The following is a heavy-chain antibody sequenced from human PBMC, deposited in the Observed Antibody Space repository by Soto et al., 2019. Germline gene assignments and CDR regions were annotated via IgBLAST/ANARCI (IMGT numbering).Heavy chain of an antibody. CDR2: LSGDGTTT. J-gene: IGHJ4*02. V-gene: IGHV3-23*01. CDR1: GFTFSIYG. D-gene: IGHD3-22*01. CDR3: AKDISFDTSAYNY. Sequence: EVQLLESGGGLVQPGGSLRLSCTASGFTFSIYGMSWVRQAPGKGLEWVSSLSGDGTTTYYIDSVKGRFTISRDNSRNTLSLQMNSLRTEDTAIYYCAKDISFDTSAYNYWGQGILVAVSS.